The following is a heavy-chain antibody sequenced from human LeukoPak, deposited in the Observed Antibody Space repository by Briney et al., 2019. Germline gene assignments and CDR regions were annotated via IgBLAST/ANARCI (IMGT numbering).Heavy chain of an antibody. CDR1: GVAFSGYY. CDR2: INHSGST. CDR3: ARESAELIRFTARSGRYGMDV. Sequence: SETLSLTCAVYGVAFSGYYLSWIRQPPGKGLEWIGEINHSGSTNYHPSLKSRVTISLETSKNQFSMELTSATDADTAVYYCARESAELIRFTARSGRYGMDVWGQGTTVTVSS. V-gene: IGHV4-34*01. J-gene: IGHJ6*02. D-gene: IGHD3-10*01.